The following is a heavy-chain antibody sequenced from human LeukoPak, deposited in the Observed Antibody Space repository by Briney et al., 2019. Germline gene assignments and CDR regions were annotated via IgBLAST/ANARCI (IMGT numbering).Heavy chain of an antibody. CDR2: INTDGSST. Sequence: GGSLRLSCAASGFTFSSYWMHWVRQAPGKGLVWVSRINTDGSSTSYADSVKGRFTISRDNAKNTLYLQMSSLRAEDTAVYYCARDLQAYDYDSSGYLWGQGTLVTVSS. V-gene: IGHV3-74*01. J-gene: IGHJ4*02. CDR3: ARDLQAYDYDSSGYL. D-gene: IGHD3-22*01. CDR1: GFTFSSYW.